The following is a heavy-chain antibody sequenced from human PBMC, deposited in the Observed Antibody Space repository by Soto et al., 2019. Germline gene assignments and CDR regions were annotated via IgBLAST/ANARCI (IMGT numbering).Heavy chain of an antibody. CDR3: ARVLYYGSGSYSRYGMDV. CDR2: VSPPFRTS. D-gene: IGHD3-10*01. Sequence: QVQLVQSGAEVKKPGSSVKVSCKTSGVSFNNNGIGWVRQAPGHGLEWMGGVSPPFRTSNYARKFQGRVSITADASTGTGNMELSSLTSEDTAQYYCARVLYYGSGSYSRYGMDVWGQGTTVNVSS. J-gene: IGHJ6*02. CDR1: GVSFNNNG. V-gene: IGHV1-69*01.